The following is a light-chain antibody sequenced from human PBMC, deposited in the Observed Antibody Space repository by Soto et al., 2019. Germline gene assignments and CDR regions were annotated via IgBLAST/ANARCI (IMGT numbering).Light chain of an antibody. J-gene: IGKJ1*01. CDR2: GAS. Sequence: EIVLTQSPGTLSLFPGERATLSCRASQSISSNYLAWYQHKPGQAPRLLIHGASNRDTGIPDRFSGAGSGTGSTLTISTAEPEALAEYYCHQYGSAPAWTCGQGTKVDSK. CDR3: HQYGSAPAWT. V-gene: IGKV3-20*01. CDR1: QSISSNY.